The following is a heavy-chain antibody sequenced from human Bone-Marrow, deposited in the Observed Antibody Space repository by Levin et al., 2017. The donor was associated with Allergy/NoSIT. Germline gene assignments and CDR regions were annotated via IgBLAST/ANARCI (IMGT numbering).Heavy chain of an antibody. CDR3: AKDFTMDVSGMDV. CDR2: ISFDGTNK. J-gene: IGHJ6*02. CDR1: GFTFSTYG. D-gene: IGHD2-2*01. V-gene: IGHV3-30*18. Sequence: AGSLRLSCAASGFTFSTYGMHWVRQAPGKGLEWVAIISFDGTNKYYADSVMGRFSISRDSSKSTLYLQMNSLRVEDTAVYYCAKDFTMDVSGMDVWGQGTPVTVSS.